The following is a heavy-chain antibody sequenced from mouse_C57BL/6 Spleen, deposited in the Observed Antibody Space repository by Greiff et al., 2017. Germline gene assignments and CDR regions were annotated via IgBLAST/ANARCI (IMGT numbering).Heavy chain of an antibody. D-gene: IGHD1-1*01. CDR1: GYSFTSYY. J-gene: IGHJ2*01. CDR2: IYPGSGNT. V-gene: IGHV1-66*01. Sequence: QVQLQQSGPELVKPGASVKISCKASGYSFTSYYIPWVKQRPGQGLEWIGWIYPGSGNTKYNEKFKGKATLTADTSSSTAYMQLSSLTSEDSAVYYCARGNYGSSVFDYWGQGTTLTVSS. CDR3: ARGNYGSSVFDY.